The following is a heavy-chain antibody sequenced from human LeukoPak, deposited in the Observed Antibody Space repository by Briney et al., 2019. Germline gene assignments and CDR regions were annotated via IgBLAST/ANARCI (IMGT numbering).Heavy chain of an antibody. V-gene: IGHV5-51*01. Sequence: GESLKISCKSSGYSFTSYWIGWVRQMPGKGLECMGIIYPGDSDTRYSPSFQGQVTISADNSISTAYLQWSSLKASDTAMYYCARHLGPSFYNPFDYWGQGTLVTVSS. J-gene: IGHJ4*02. CDR1: GYSFTSYW. CDR2: IYPGDSDT. D-gene: IGHD1-1*01. CDR3: ARHLGPSFYNPFDY.